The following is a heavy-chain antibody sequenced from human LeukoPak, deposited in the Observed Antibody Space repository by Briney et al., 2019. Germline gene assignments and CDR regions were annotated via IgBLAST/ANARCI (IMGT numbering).Heavy chain of an antibody. D-gene: IGHD6-19*01. Sequence: PGGSLRLSCAASGFTVSSKYMTWVRQAPGKGLEWVSVIYSDGSTYYADSVKGRFTISRDNAKNSLYLQMNSLRAEDTAVYYCASRDIAVAYYFDYWGQGTLVTVSS. CDR2: IYSDGST. CDR3: ASRDIAVAYYFDY. V-gene: IGHV3-66*01. J-gene: IGHJ4*02. CDR1: GFTVSSKY.